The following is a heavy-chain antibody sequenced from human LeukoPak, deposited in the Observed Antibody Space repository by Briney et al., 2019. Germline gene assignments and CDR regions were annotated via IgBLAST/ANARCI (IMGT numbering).Heavy chain of an antibody. CDR2: INPSGGST. J-gene: IGHJ4*02. V-gene: IGHV1-46*01. D-gene: IGHD3-22*01. CDR1: GYTFTSYY. Sequence: ASVKVSCKASGYTFTSYYMHWVRQAPGQGLEWMGIINPSGGSTSYAQKFQGRVTMAEDTSTDTAYMELSSLRSEDTAVYYCATDPRPYYYDSSGYGLFDYWGQGTLVTVSS. CDR3: ATDPRPYYYDSSGYGLFDY.